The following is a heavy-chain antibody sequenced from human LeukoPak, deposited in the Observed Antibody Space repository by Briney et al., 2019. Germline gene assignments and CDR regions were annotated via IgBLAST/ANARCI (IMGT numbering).Heavy chain of an antibody. J-gene: IGHJ3*02. CDR1: GGSISSSNW. Sequence: SETLSLTRAVSGGSISSSNWWSWVRQPPGKGLEWSGEFYHSGSTNNNPSPKSRVTLSVDKSKNQFSLNLSSVTAADTAVYYCARLKNAFDIWGQGTMVTVSS. CDR3: ARLKNAFDI. V-gene: IGHV4-4*02. CDR2: FYHSGST.